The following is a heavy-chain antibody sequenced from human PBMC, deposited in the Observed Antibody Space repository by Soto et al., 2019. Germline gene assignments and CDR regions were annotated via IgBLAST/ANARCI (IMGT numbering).Heavy chain of an antibody. J-gene: IGHJ3*01. CDR3: ARAYSSSSGKNAFDF. Sequence: PGGSLRLSCSASGFTFSSYAMHWVRQAPGKGLEYVSAISSNGGSTYYADSVKGRFTISRDNSKNTLYLQMSSLRAEDTAIYYCARAYSSSSGKNAFDFWGQGTMVTVS. V-gene: IGHV3-64D*08. CDR2: ISSNGGST. D-gene: IGHD6-13*01. CDR1: GFTFSSYA.